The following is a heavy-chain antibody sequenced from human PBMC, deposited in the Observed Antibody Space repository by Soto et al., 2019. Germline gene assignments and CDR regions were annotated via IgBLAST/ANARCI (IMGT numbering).Heavy chain of an antibody. J-gene: IGHJ4*02. V-gene: IGHV3-48*02. CDR3: ARGTSYPGDNGYYYFAS. Sequence: PGGSLRLSCAASGVTFSSGSMIWVRQAPGKGLEWISFISRTSNTIYYVGSVKCRFTTSRDNAKNLLYLQMNDLRDEDTAVYYXARGTSYPGDNGYYYFASWGKGTLGTVSS. D-gene: IGHD3-3*01. CDR2: ISRTSNTI. CDR1: GVTFSSGS.